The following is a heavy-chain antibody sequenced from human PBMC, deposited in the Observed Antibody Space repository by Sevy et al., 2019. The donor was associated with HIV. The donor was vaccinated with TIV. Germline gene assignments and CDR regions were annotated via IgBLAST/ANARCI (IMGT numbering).Heavy chain of an antibody. J-gene: IGHJ4*02. CDR2: FGIAGDT. CDR3: AKNTAAAGAGGFDY. V-gene: IGHV3-13*01. D-gene: IGHD6-13*01. CDR1: GFTFSFYD. Sequence: GGSLRLSCAASGFTFSFYDMHWVRQATGKGLEWVSGFGIAGDTYYADSKRGRSTISRDNSKNMLFLQMNSRRSEDTAMYYCAKNTAAAGAGGFDYWGQGTLVTVSS.